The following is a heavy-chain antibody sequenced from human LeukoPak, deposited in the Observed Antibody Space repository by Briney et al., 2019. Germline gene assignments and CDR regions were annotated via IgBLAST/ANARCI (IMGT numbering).Heavy chain of an antibody. CDR1: GFTFSSYA. Sequence: PGGSLRLSCAASGFTFSSYAMSWVRQAPGKGLEWVSAISGSGGSTYYADSVKGRFTISRDNSKNALYLQMNSLRAEDTAVYYCAKYLDDFWSYFDYWGQGTLVTVSS. CDR3: AKYLDDFWSYFDY. V-gene: IGHV3-23*01. J-gene: IGHJ4*02. D-gene: IGHD3-3*01. CDR2: ISGSGGST.